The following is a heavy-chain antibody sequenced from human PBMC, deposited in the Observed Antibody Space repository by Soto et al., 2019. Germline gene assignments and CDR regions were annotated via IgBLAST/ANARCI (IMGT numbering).Heavy chain of an antibody. J-gene: IGHJ6*02. D-gene: IGHD4-17*01. V-gene: IGHV3-15*01. Sequence: GGSLRLSCAASGFTFSNAWMSWVRQAPGKGLEWVGRIKSKTDGGTTDYAAPVKGRFTISRDDSKNTLYLQMNSLKTEDTAVYYCTTDGEYGDYYYYYGMDVWGQGTTVTVSS. CDR1: GFTFSNAW. CDR3: TTDGEYGDYYYYYGMDV. CDR2: IKSKTDGGTT.